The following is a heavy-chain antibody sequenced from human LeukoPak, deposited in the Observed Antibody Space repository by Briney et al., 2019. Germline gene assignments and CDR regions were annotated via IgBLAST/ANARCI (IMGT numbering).Heavy chain of an antibody. V-gene: IGHV1-46*01. CDR2: INPSGGST. D-gene: IGHD3-22*01. Sequence: GASVKVSCKASGHTFTSYYIHWVRQAPGQGLEWMGIINPSGGSTTYSQKFQGRVTMTRDTSTSTVYMELSSLRSEDTAVYFCARGHDSSTYYFRPFDYWGHGTLVTVSS. CDR1: GHTFTSYY. J-gene: IGHJ4*01. CDR3: ARGHDSSTYYFRPFDY.